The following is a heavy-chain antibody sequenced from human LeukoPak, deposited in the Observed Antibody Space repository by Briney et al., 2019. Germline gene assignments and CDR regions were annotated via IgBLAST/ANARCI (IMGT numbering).Heavy chain of an antibody. Sequence: GGSLRLSCAASGFTFSSYSMNWVRQAPGKGLEWVSSISSSSSYIHYADSVKGRFTISRDNAKNSLYLQMNSLRAEDTAVYYCARVGYDFWSGYLPDYWGQGTLVTVSS. D-gene: IGHD3-3*01. CDR1: GFTFSSYS. CDR3: ARVGYDFWSGYLPDY. CDR2: ISSSSSYI. V-gene: IGHV3-21*01. J-gene: IGHJ4*02.